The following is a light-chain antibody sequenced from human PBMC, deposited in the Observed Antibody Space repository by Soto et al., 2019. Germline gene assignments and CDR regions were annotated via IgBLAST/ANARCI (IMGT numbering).Light chain of an antibody. CDR2: EVR. Sequence: QSVLTQPASVSGSPGQSITISCTGTSTDVGDYNFVFWYQQHAGKAPKLVISEVRNRPSGVSDRFSGSKSGNRASQTISGLQAEDEADYYCSSYTSSSTVVFGTGTKVTVL. CDR1: STDVGDYNF. V-gene: IGLV2-14*01. J-gene: IGLJ1*01. CDR3: SSYTSSSTVV.